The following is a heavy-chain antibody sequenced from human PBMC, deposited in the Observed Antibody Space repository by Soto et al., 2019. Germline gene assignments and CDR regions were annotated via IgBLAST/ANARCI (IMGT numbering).Heavy chain of an antibody. J-gene: IGHJ4*02. CDR1: GGSISSSSYY. CDR3: AWRGYSGFYYFDY. CDR2: IYYSGST. D-gene: IGHD5-12*01. Sequence: QLQLQESGPGLVKPSETLSLTCTVSGGSISSSSYYWGWIRQPPGKGLEGIGSIYYSGSTYYNPSLKSRVTISVDTSKNQFSLKLSSVTAADTAVYYCAWRGYSGFYYFDYWGQGTLVTVSS. V-gene: IGHV4-39*01.